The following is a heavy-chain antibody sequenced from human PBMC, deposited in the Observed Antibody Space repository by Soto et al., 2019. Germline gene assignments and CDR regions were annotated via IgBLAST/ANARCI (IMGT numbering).Heavy chain of an antibody. CDR3: ARAPRWERGFDP. D-gene: IGHD1-26*01. J-gene: IGHJ5*02. CDR1: GFTFSSYA. V-gene: IGHV3-30-3*01. Sequence: GGSLRLSCAASGFTFSSYAMHWVRQAPGKGLEWVAVISYDGSNKYYADSVKGRFTISRDNSKNTLYLQMNSLRAEDTAVYYCARAPRWERGFDPWGQGTLVTVSS. CDR2: ISYDGSNK.